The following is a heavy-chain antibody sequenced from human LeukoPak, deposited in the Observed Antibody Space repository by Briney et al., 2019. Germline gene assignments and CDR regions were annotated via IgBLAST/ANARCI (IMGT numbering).Heavy chain of an antibody. Sequence: SETLSLTCTVSGSSISSSSYYWAWIRQPPGKGLEWIGSIYYSGSTYYSPSLKSRVTISVDTSKNQFSLKLNSVTAADTAVYYCARDTPGYSSSWYAYYYYYMDVWGKGTTVTVSS. V-gene: IGHV4-39*07. D-gene: IGHD6-13*01. CDR3: ARDTPGYSSSWYAYYYYYMDV. J-gene: IGHJ6*03. CDR1: GSSISSSSYY. CDR2: IYYSGST.